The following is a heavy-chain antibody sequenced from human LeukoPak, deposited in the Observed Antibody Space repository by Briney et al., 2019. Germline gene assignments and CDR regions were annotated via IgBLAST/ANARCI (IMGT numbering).Heavy chain of an antibody. J-gene: IGHJ3*02. V-gene: IGHV1-69*13. Sequence: GASVKVSCKASGGTFISYAISWVRQAPGQGLEWMGGIIPIFGTANYAQKFQGRVTITADESTGTAYMELSSLRSEDTAVYYCHLFGYYYDSSGSPNAFDIWGQGTMVTVSS. D-gene: IGHD3-22*01. CDR3: HLFGYYYDSSGSPNAFDI. CDR2: IIPIFGTA. CDR1: GGTFISYA.